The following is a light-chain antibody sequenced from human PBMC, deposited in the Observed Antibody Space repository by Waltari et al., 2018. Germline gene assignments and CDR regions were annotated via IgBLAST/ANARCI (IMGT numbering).Light chain of an antibody. CDR1: SSNIGAGYD. CDR2: GNS. J-gene: IGLJ3*02. Sequence: QSVLTQPPSVSGAPGQRVTISCTGSSSNIGAGYDVHWYQQLPGTAPKLLIYGNSNRPSGVPDRFSGSKSGTSASLAITGLQAEDEADYYCQSYDSSLSRRVFGGGTKLTVL. CDR3: QSYDSSLSRRV. V-gene: IGLV1-40*01.